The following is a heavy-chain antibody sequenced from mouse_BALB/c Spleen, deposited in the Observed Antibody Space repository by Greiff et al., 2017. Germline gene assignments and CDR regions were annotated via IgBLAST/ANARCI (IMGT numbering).Heavy chain of an antibody. CDR3: TRGYYYGSSYFDY. Sequence: EVKLVESGGGLVQPGGSMKLSCVASGFTFSNYWMNWVRQSPEKGLEWVAEIRLKSNNYATHYAESVKGRFTISRDDSKSSVYLQMNNLRAEDTGIYFCTRGYYYGSSYFDYWGQGTTLTVSS. CDR2: IRLKSNNYAT. J-gene: IGHJ2*01. CDR1: GFTFSNYW. V-gene: IGHV6-6*02. D-gene: IGHD1-1*01.